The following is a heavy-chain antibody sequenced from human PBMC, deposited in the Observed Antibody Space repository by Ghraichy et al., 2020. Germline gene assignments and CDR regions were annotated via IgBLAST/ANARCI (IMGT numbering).Heavy chain of an antibody. J-gene: IGHJ4*02. D-gene: IGHD5-12*01. CDR2: ISYTGFT. V-gene: IGHV4-59*01. CDR1: GGSISGFY. Sequence: SETLSLTCTVSGGSISGFYWSWIRQPPGKGLDWIGYISYTGFTKYSPSLKSRLTMSLDTSKLQFSLKLNSVTAADTAVYFCARHRFAGDVSANRGYYHDYWGQGTLLTVSS. CDR3: ARHRFAGDVSANRGYYHDY.